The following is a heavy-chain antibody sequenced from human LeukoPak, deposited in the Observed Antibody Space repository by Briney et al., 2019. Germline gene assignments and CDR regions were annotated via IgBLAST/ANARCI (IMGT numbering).Heavy chain of an antibody. D-gene: IGHD3-22*01. CDR3: ARLSYYYDSSNFHLGEYFDL. CDR2: ISTMTVTM. J-gene: IGHJ2*01. V-gene: IGHV3-48*02. CDR1: GFRFSLQS. Sequence: GGSLRLSCAASGFRFSLQSMTWVRQIPGKGLQWIAYISTMTVTMHHTDSVRGRFSISRDDAKNSLYLQMNNLRDEDTAVYYCARLSYYYDSSNFHLGEYFDLWGRGTLVTVSS.